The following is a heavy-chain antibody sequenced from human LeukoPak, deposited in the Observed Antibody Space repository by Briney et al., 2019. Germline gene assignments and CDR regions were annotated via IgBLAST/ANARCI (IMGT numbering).Heavy chain of an antibody. Sequence: GGSLRLSCAASGFTFSSYEMNWVRQAPGKGLEWVSYISSSGSTIYNADTAKGRFTISRDNSKNSQYLQMNSLRIEDISLYFCAKGRGLIGGAFDIWGQGTMVTVSS. CDR2: ISSSGSTI. CDR3: AKGRGLIGGAFDI. V-gene: IGHV3-48*03. J-gene: IGHJ3*02. D-gene: IGHD3-22*01. CDR1: GFTFSSYE.